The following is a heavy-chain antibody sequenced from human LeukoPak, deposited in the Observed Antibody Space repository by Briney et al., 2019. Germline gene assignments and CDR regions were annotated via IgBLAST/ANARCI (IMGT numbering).Heavy chain of an antibody. V-gene: IGHV3-30*04. CDR3: ARALGSSWDSSLDS. CDR2: ISYDGSVE. Sequence: PGRSLRLSCAASGLTFSNYAMHWVRQAPGKGLEWVALISYDGSVEKNAASVKGRFTISRDNSKNTLYLQVNSLRTEDTAVYYCARALGSSWDSSLDSWGQGTLVPVSS. CDR1: GLTFSNYA. D-gene: IGHD6-13*01. J-gene: IGHJ4*02.